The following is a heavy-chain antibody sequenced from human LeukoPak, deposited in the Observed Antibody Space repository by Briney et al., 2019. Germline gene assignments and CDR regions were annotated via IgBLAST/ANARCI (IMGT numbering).Heavy chain of an antibody. J-gene: IGHJ5*01. Sequence: PSETLSLTCSVSGASIRRNSFHWGWIRHPPGKALEWMGPICYNAVTFSNPSLKSRVTLSVDSSASQFSLKLHSVTAADTAVYYCAVLLYRHYHWFDSWGRGTLVCVS. CDR2: ICYNAVT. D-gene: IGHD3-16*02. CDR3: AVLLYRHYHWFDS. V-gene: IGHV4-39*01. CDR1: GASIRRNSFH.